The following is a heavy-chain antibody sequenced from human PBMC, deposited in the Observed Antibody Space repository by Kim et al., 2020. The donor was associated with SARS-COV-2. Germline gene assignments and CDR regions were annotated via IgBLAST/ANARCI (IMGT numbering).Heavy chain of an antibody. CDR1: GYSFTSYW. V-gene: IGHV5-51*01. CDR2: IYPGDSDT. J-gene: IGHJ6*02. D-gene: IGHD3-10*01. Sequence: GESLKISCKGSGYSFTSYWIGWVRQMPGKGLEWMGIIYPGDSDTRYSPSFQGQVTISADKSISTAYLQWSSLKASDTAMYYCARAFRTIKKELWFGEFYYYYYGMDVWGQGTTVTVSS. CDR3: ARAFRTIKKELWFGEFYYYYYGMDV.